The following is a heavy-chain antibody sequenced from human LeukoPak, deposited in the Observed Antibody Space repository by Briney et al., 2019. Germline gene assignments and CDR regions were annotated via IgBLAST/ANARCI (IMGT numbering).Heavy chain of an antibody. CDR3: ARAPNNYYYYMDV. CDR1: GFTFSSYA. V-gene: IGHV3-30*04. J-gene: IGHJ6*03. Sequence: WGSLRLSCAASGFTFSSYAMHWVRQAPGKGLEWVAVISYDGSNKYYADSVKGRFTISRDNSKNTLYLQMNSLRAEDTAVYYCARAPNNYYYYMDVWGKGTTVTVSS. CDR2: ISYDGSNK.